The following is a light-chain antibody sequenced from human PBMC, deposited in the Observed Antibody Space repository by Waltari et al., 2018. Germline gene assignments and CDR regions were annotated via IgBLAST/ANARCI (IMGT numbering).Light chain of an antibody. J-gene: IGLJ2*01. CDR2: EVD. V-gene: IGLV2-8*01. Sequence: QSALTQPPSASGSPGQTVIISCTGTSRDIGAYKYVSWYQQIPGKAPALIIYEVDRRPPGAPVRFSGSKSGNTASLTVSGLQTEDEGDYYCSSYAGSNKLIFGGVTKLTVL. CDR3: SSYAGSNKLI. CDR1: SRDIGAYKY.